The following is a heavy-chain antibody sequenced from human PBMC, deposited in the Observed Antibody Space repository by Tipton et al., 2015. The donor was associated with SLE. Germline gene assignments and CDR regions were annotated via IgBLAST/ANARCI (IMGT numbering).Heavy chain of an antibody. CDR1: GGSINSDTYY. CDR2: VQTTGNT. Sequence: TLSLTCTVSGGSINSDTYYWNWLRQPAGRTLEWLGRVQTTGNTNYNPSLRSRVTIFVDTSKNQFSLKLKSVTAADTAVYYCARGWDYDFWSGYADYWGQGTLVTVSS. CDR3: ARGWDYDFWSGYADY. V-gene: IGHV4-61*02. D-gene: IGHD3-3*01. J-gene: IGHJ4*02.